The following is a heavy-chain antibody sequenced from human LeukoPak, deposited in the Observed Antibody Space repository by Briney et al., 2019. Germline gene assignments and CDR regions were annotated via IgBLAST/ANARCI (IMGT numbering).Heavy chain of an antibody. V-gene: IGHV6-1*01. CDR2: TYYKSKWNN. D-gene: IGHD6-13*01. CDR1: GDSVSSKSAT. CDR3: ARSPAGTLDY. Sequence: SQTLSLTCAISGDSVSSKSATWNWIRQSPSRGLEWLGRTYYKSKWNNDYAISVKSRITINPDTSKNQFSLHLNSVTPEDTAVYYCARSPAGTLDYWGQGTLVTVSS. J-gene: IGHJ4*02.